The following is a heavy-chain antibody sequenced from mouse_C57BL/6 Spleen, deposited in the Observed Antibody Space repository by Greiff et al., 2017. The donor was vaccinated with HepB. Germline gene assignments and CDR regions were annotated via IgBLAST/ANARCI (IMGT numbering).Heavy chain of an antibody. J-gene: IGHJ2*01. D-gene: IGHD1-1*01. CDR3: ARDAGTTVVFDY. CDR1: GFTFSSYA. V-gene: IGHV5-4*01. Sequence: EVHLVESGGGLVKPGGSLKLSCAASGFTFSSYAMSWVRQTPEKRLEWVATISDGGSYTYYPDNVKGRFTISRDNAKNNLYLQMSHLKSEDTAMYYCARDAGTTVVFDYWGQGTTLTVSS. CDR2: ISDGGSYT.